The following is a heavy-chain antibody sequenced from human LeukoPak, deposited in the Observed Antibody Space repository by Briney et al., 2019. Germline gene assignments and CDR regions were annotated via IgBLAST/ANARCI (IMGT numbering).Heavy chain of an antibody. Sequence: ASVKVSCKASGYTFTGYYMHWVRQAPGQGLEWMGWINPNSGGTNYAQKFQGRVIMTRDTSISTAYMELSRLRSDDTAVYYCARSSPNKAFTENIVVVPAAGDYWGQGTLVTVSS. CDR2: INPNSGGT. D-gene: IGHD2-2*01. V-gene: IGHV1-2*02. CDR1: GYTFTGYY. CDR3: ARSSPNKAFTENIVVVPAAGDY. J-gene: IGHJ4*02.